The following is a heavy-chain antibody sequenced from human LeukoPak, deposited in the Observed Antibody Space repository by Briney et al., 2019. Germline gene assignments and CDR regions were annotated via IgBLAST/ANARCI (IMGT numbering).Heavy chain of an antibody. CDR3: ARVLDYDILTGYSY. D-gene: IGHD3-9*01. Sequence: GASVKVSCKASGGTFSSYAISWVRQAPGQGLEWMGGIIPIFGTANYAQKFQGRVTMTRDTSISTAYMELSRLRSDDTAVYYCARVLDYDILTGYSYWGQGTLVTVSS. V-gene: IGHV1-69*05. J-gene: IGHJ4*02. CDR1: GGTFSSYA. CDR2: IIPIFGTA.